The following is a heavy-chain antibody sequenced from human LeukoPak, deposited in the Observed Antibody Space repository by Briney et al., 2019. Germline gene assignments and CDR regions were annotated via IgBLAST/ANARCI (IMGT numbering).Heavy chain of an antibody. V-gene: IGHV3-48*03. CDR2: ISSSGSTI. Sequence: PGGSLRLSCAASGFTFSSYEMNWVRQAPGKGLEWVSYISSSGSTIYYADSVKGRFTISRDNAKNSLYLHMNSLRAEDTAVYYCARAYSSSSVDYWGQGTLVTVSS. CDR1: GFTFSSYE. J-gene: IGHJ4*02. CDR3: ARAYSSSSVDY. D-gene: IGHD6-6*01.